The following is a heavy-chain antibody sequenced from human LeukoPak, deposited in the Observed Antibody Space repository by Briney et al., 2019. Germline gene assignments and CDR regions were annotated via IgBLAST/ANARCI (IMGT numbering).Heavy chain of an antibody. V-gene: IGHV1-2*02. J-gene: IGHJ3*02. D-gene: IGHD3-16*01. CDR2: INPNSGGT. CDR1: GYTFTSYG. CDR3: ARDWVAFDI. Sequence: ASVKVSCKASGYTFTSYGISWVRQAPGQGLEWMGWINPNSGGTNYAQKFQGRVTMTRDTSISTAYMELSRLRSDDTAVYYCARDWVAFDIWGQGTLVTASS.